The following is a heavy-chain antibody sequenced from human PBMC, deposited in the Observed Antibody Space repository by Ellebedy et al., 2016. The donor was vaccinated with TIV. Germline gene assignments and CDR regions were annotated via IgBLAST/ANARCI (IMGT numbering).Heavy chain of an antibody. CDR3: ARDGAYGDYAPGQYGMDV. CDR1: GFSFRSYW. CDR2: INQGGSEK. D-gene: IGHD4-17*01. Sequence: GGSLRLSCGSSGFSFRSYWMTWVRQAPGKGLEWVANINQGGSEKYYADSVKGRFTISRDNAKNSLYMQMNSLRVEDTAVYYCARDGAYGDYAPGQYGMDVWGQGTTVIVS. J-gene: IGHJ6*02. V-gene: IGHV3-7*03.